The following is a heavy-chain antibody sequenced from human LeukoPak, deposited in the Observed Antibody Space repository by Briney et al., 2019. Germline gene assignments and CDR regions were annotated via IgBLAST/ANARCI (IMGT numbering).Heavy chain of an antibody. CDR1: GYTFTGYY. Sequence: ASVKVSCKAFGYTFTGYYMHWVRQAPGQGLEWMGWINPNSGGTNYAQKFQGRVTMTRDTSISTAYMDLNRLRSDDTAVYYCARVVAVTGTPVYYMDVWGKGTTVTVSS. CDR2: INPNSGGT. V-gene: IGHV1-2*02. D-gene: IGHD6-19*01. CDR3: ARVVAVTGTPVYYMDV. J-gene: IGHJ6*03.